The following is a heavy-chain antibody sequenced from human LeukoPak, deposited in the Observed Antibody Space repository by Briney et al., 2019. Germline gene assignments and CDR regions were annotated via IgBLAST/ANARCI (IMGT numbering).Heavy chain of an antibody. J-gene: IGHJ4*02. CDR2: ISSSSSYI. CDR1: GFTFSSYS. D-gene: IGHD6-6*01. Sequence: TGGSLRLSCAASGFTFSSYSMNWVRQAPGKGLEWVSSISSSSSYIYYADSVKGRFTISRDNAKNSLYLQMNSLRAEDTAVYYCARAGLWPPILEYSSSYPPFDYWGQGTLVTVSS. CDR3: ARAGLWPPILEYSSSYPPFDY. V-gene: IGHV3-21*01.